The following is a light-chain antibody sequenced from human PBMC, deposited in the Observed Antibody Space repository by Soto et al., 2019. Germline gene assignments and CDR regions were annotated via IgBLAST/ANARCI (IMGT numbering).Light chain of an antibody. CDR1: QGISKY. CDR3: QKFNSAPFT. V-gene: IGKV1-27*01. CDR2: TAS. J-gene: IGKJ3*01. Sequence: DIQMNQSPSSLSASVGDRVTITCRASQGISKYLAWYQQKPGKVTKLLIYTASTLQSEVPSRFSGSASGTDFTLTISSLQPEDVATYYCQKFNSAPFTFGPGTKVDIK.